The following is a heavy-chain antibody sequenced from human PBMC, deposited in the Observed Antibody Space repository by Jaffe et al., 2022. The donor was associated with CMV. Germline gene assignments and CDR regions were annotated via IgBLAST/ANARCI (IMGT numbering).Heavy chain of an antibody. V-gene: IGHV3-23*01. J-gene: IGHJ6*02. CDR2: ISGSGGST. D-gene: IGHD2-21*02. CDR1: GFTFSSYA. Sequence: EVQLLESGGGLVQPGGSLRLSCAASGFTFSSYAMSWVRQAPGKGLEWVSAISGSGGSTYYADSVKGRFTISRDNSKNTLYLQMNSLRAEDTAVYYCAKALAYCGGDCYLVYYYYGMDVWGQGTTVTVSS. CDR3: AKALAYCGGDCYLVYYYYGMDV.